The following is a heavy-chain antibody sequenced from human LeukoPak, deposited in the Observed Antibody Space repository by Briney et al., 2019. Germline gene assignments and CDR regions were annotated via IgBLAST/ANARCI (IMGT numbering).Heavy chain of an antibody. CDR2: IFHGGST. Sequence: SGTLSLTCAVSGGAISSSNWWSWVRQPPGKGLEWIGEIFHGGSTNYNPSLKSRVTISVDTPKNQFSLKLSSVTATDTAVYYCARFSSWYRIFDYWGQGTLVTVSS. J-gene: IGHJ4*02. V-gene: IGHV4-4*02. CDR1: GGAISSSNW. D-gene: IGHD6-13*01. CDR3: ARFSSWYRIFDY.